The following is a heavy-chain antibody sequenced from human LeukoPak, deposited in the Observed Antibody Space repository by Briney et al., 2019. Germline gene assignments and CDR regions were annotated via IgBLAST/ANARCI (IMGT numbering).Heavy chain of an antibody. CDR1: GYTFTSYY. V-gene: IGHV1-46*01. D-gene: IGHD7-27*01. CDR2: INPTGGST. Sequence: GASVKVSCKASGYTFTSYYMHWVRQAPGQGLEWMGLINPTGGSTGYAQKFQGRVTMTRDMSTSTDYMELSSLRSDDTAVYYCAREEGNWGDAFDIWGQGTMVTVSS. J-gene: IGHJ3*02. CDR3: AREEGNWGDAFDI.